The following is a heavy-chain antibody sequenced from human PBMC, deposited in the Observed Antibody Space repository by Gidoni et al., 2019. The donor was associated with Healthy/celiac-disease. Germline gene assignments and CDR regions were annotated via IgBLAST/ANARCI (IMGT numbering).Heavy chain of an antibody. J-gene: IGHJ5*02. V-gene: IGHV3-30-3*01. CDR2: ISYDGSNK. CDR3: ARDRKTYYYGSGRSNWFDP. D-gene: IGHD3-10*01. Sequence: QVQLVESGGGVVQPGRSLRLSCAASGFTFSSYALHWVRQAPGKGLAWVSVISYDGSNKYYADSVKGRFTISRDNSKNTLYLQMNSLRAEDTAVYYCARDRKTYYYGSGRSNWFDPWGQGTLVTVSS. CDR1: GFTFSSYA.